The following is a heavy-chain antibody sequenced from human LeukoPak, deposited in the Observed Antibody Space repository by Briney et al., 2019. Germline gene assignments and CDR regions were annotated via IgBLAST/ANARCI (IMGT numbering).Heavy chain of an antibody. V-gene: IGHV3-30-3*01. J-gene: IGHJ4*02. CDR1: GFTFSSYA. D-gene: IGHD3-22*01. CDR3: ASGNANYYDSSGYDY. CDR2: ISYDGSNK. Sequence: GGSLRLSCAASGFTFSSYAMHWVRQAPGKGLEWVAVISYDGSNKYYADSVKGRFTISRDNSKNMLYLQMNSLRAEDTAVYYCASGNANYYDSSGYDYWGQGTLVTVSS.